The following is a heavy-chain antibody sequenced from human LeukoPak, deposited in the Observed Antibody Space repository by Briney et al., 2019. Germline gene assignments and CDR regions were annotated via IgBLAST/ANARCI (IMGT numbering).Heavy chain of an antibody. CDR3: ARGKGDYGGYYFDY. J-gene: IGHJ4*02. CDR2: INHSGST. CDR1: GGSFSGYY. Sequence: SETLSLTCTVYGGSFSGYYWSWIRQPPGKGLEWIGEINHSGSTNYNPSLKSRVTISVDTSKNQFSLKLSSVTAADAAVYYCARGKGDYGGYYFDYWGQGTLVTVSS. V-gene: IGHV4-34*01. D-gene: IGHD4-23*01.